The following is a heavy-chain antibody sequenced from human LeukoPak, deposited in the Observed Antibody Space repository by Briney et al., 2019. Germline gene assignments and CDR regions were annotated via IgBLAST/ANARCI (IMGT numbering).Heavy chain of an antibody. J-gene: IGHJ4*02. V-gene: IGHV3-11*01. Sequence: GGSLRLSCAASGFTFSDYYMSWIRQAPGKGLEWVSYISSSGGSIYYADSVKGRFTISRDNAKNSLYLQMNTLRADDTAVYYCARASVVTSPFDYWGQGTLVTVSS. CDR3: ARASVVTSPFDY. CDR2: ISSSGGSI. CDR1: GFTFSDYY. D-gene: IGHD4-23*01.